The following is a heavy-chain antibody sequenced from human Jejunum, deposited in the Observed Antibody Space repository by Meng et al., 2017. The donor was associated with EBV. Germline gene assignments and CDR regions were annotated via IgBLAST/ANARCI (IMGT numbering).Heavy chain of an antibody. CDR3: ARGGPDFGDYVPFDY. D-gene: IGHD4-17*01. V-gene: IGHV4-30-2*01. Sequence: QLQLQESGQGLWKPSQTLSLTCAVAGDSITRGAYLWSWIRQPPGKGLEWIGNIYHIGSTYYNPSLKSRVTISVDRSKNQFSLKLTSVTAADTAVYYCARGGPDFGDYVPFDYWGQGTLVTVSS. CDR1: GDSITRGAYL. J-gene: IGHJ4*02. CDR2: IYHIGST.